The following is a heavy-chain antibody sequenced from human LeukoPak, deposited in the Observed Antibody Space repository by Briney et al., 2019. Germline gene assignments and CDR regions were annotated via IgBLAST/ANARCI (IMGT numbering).Heavy chain of an antibody. Sequence: PSETLSLTCAVSGGSIGSINWWSWVRQPPGKGLGGIGELYYSGRTNYNPSLKSRVTISVDKSKNPASVKLSSVTVAVTAVYYCARDPKYSRGWYGYYGIDVWGKGTTVTVSS. CDR3: ARDPKYSRGWYGYYGIDV. V-gene: IGHV4-4*02. J-gene: IGHJ6*04. CDR2: LYYSGRT. CDR1: GGSIGSINW. D-gene: IGHD6-19*01.